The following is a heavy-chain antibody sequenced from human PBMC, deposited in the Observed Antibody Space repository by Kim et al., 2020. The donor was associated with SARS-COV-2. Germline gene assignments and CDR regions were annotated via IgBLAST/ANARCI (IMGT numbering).Heavy chain of an antibody. V-gene: IGHV1-2*02. D-gene: IGHD2-15*01. CDR3: ATYCSGGSCSPSTYYYYYGMDV. Sequence: ASVKVSCKASGYTFTGYYMHWVRQAPGQGLEWMGWINPNSGGTNYAQKFQGRVTMTRDTSISTAYMELSRLRSDDTAVYYCATYCSGGSCSPSTYYYYYGMDVWGQGTTVTVSS. CDR2: INPNSGGT. CDR1: GYTFTGYY. J-gene: IGHJ6*02.